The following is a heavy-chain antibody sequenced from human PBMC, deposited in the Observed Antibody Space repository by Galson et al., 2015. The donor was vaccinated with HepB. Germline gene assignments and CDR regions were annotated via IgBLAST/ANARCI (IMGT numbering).Heavy chain of an antibody. CDR2: ISYDGTNK. CDR3: AKEALFFDMIRNYFDS. CDR1: GFTFSSYG. V-gene: IGHV3-30*18. Sequence: SLRLSCAVTGFTFSSYGMHWVRQAPGKGLEWVAIISYDGTNKYYADSVKGRFTISRDNSKNTLYLQMNSLRAEDTAVYYCAKEALFFDMIRNYFDSWGQGTLVTVSS. D-gene: IGHD3-9*01. J-gene: IGHJ4*02.